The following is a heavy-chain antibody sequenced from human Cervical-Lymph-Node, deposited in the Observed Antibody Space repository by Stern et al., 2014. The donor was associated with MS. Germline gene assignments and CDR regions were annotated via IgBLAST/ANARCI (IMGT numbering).Heavy chain of an antibody. J-gene: IGHJ4*02. CDR2: ADWGDDK. CDR3: ARHRPQYSGGSCYLTLFDF. V-gene: IGHV2-70*04. CDR1: GVSLTTSGMR. D-gene: IGHD2-15*01. Sequence: ESGPALVTPTQTLTLTCTISGVSLTTSGMRVSWIRQPPGKALEWLVRADWGDDKFYSTSQKTRLTITKDTSKNQVVLIMANMDPVDTATYYCARHRPQYSGGSCYLTLFDFWGQGTRVTVSS.